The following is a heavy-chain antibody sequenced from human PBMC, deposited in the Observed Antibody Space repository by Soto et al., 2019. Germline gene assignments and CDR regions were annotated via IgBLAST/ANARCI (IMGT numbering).Heavy chain of an antibody. CDR1: GGTFSSYA. D-gene: IGHD3-22*01. J-gene: IGHJ3*02. Sequence: QVQLVQSGAEVKKPGSSVKVSCKASGGTFSSYAISWVRQAPGQGLEWMGGIIPIFGTANYAQKFQGRVTITADKSTSTAYMELSSLRSEDTAVYYCANYDSSGYYSTSDAFDIWGQGTMVTVSS. CDR3: ANYDSSGYYSTSDAFDI. CDR2: IIPIFGTA. V-gene: IGHV1-69*06.